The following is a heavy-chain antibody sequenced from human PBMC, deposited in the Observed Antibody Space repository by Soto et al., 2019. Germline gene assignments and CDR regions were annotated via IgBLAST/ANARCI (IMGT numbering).Heavy chain of an antibody. J-gene: IGHJ5*02. Sequence: ASVKVSCKASGYTFTGLYIHWVRLAPGQGLEWMGWINPNRGGTNYAEKFQGRVTMTRDTSISTAYMELSSLRSDDTAVYYCAREERKGIISWFDPWGQGTPVTVSS. D-gene: IGHD2-21*01. CDR1: GYTFTGLY. V-gene: IGHV1-2*02. CDR2: INPNRGGT. CDR3: AREERKGIISWFDP.